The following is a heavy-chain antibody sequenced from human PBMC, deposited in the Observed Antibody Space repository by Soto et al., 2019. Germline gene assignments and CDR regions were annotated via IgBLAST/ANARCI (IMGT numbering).Heavy chain of an antibody. V-gene: IGHV3-30*18. D-gene: IGHD3-10*01. J-gene: IGHJ6*02. Sequence: GGSLRLSCAASGFTFSSYGMHWVRQAPGKGLEWVAVISYDGSNKYYADSVKGRFTISRDNSKNTLYLQMNSLRAEDTAVYSCAKGFGRYYYFGMNVWGQGTTGTVSS. CDR3: AKGFGRYYYFGMNV. CDR1: GFTFSSYG. CDR2: ISYDGSNK.